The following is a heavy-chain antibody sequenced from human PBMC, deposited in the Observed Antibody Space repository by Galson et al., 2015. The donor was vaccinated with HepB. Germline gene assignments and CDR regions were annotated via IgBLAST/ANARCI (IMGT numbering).Heavy chain of an antibody. V-gene: IGHV1-69*13. J-gene: IGHJ1*01. Sequence: SVKVSCKASGGTFSSYAISWVRQAPGQGLEWMGGIIPIFGTANYAQKFQGRVTITADESTSTAYMELSSLRSEDTAVYYCARPGLIYEKYFQHWGQGTLVTVSS. CDR2: IIPIFGTA. CDR1: GGTFSSYA. D-gene: IGHD5/OR15-5a*01. CDR3: ARPGLIYEKYFQH.